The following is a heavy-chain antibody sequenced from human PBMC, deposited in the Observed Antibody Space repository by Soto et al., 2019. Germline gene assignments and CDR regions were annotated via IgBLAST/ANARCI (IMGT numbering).Heavy chain of an antibody. Sequence: QVQLVQSGAEVKKPGASVKLSCKSSEYTFTDYYIHWVRPAPGQGLEWMGLINASGGSTSYAQKFQGRVTMTRDTSTSTVYMEWSSLRSEDTAVYYCATAAYSTSWYDFWGQGTLVTVSS. V-gene: IGHV1-46*01. D-gene: IGHD6-13*01. J-gene: IGHJ5*01. CDR2: INASGGST. CDR3: ATAAYSTSWYDF. CDR1: EYTFTDYY.